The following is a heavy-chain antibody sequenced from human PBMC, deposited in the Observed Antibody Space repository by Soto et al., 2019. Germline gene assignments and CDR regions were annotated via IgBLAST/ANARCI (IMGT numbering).Heavy chain of an antibody. CDR2: INHSGST. V-gene: IGHV4-34*01. CDR1: GGSFSGYY. D-gene: IGHD3-3*01. Sequence: SETLSLTCAVYGGSFSGYYWSWIRQPPGKGLEWIGEINHSGSTNYNPSLKSRVTISVDTSKNQFSLKLSSVTAADTAVYYCARGLYDFWSGKYYFDYWGQGTLVTVS. CDR3: ARGLYDFWSGKYYFDY. J-gene: IGHJ4*02.